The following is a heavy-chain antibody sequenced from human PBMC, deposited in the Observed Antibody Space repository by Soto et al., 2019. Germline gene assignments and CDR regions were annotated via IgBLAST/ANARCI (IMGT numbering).Heavy chain of an antibody. CDR2: INAGNSNT. CDR1: GYTFRSYA. CDR3: ARGPLRNGFDP. J-gene: IGHJ5*02. V-gene: IGHV1-3*01. Sequence: APVQVSCKASGYTFRSYAMHCVRQAPGQRLEWMGWINAGNSNTKYSQKFQGRVTITKNTSASTAYMELSSLRSEDTAVYYCARGPLRNGFDPWGQGTLVTSPQ.